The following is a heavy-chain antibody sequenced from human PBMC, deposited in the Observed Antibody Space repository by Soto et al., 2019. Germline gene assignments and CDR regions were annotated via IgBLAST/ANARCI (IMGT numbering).Heavy chain of an antibody. J-gene: IGHJ6*02. CDR1: GGSISTYY. D-gene: IGHD6-13*01. CDR2: IYYSGST. V-gene: IGHV4-59*01. CDR3: ARARQHYYGMDV. Sequence: SETLSLTCTVSGGSISTYYWGWIRQPPGKGLEWIGYIYYSGSTNYNPSLRSRVTISVDTAKNQFSLKLSSVPAADTAVYYCARARQHYYGMDVWGQGTTVTVSS.